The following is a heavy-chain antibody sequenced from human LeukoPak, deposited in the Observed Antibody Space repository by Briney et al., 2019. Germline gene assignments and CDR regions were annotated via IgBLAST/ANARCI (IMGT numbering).Heavy chain of an antibody. V-gene: IGHV3-48*04. Sequence: GGSLRLSCAASGFIFSSNSMIWVRQAPGKGLEFISYISSGSSTIYYADSVKGRFTISRDNAKNSLYLQMNSLRAEDTAVYYCARDPYCSGGSYTDCDWFDPWGQGTLVTVSS. CDR1: GFIFSSNS. CDR2: ISSGSSTI. CDR3: ARDPYCSGGSYTDCDWFDP. J-gene: IGHJ5*02. D-gene: IGHD2-15*01.